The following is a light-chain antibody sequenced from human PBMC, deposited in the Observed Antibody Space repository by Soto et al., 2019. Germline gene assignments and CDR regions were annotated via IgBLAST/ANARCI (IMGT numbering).Light chain of an antibody. CDR1: QGTSSY. Sequence: DIQLTQSPSFLAASVGDGVTITCLASQGTSSYLAWFQQKPGRAPKLLIYGASTLQSGVPARFSGSGSGTDFTLTISNLQPEDFATYYCQQLNAYPLTFGQGTRLEI. J-gene: IGKJ5*01. V-gene: IGKV1-9*01. CDR3: QQLNAYPLT. CDR2: GAS.